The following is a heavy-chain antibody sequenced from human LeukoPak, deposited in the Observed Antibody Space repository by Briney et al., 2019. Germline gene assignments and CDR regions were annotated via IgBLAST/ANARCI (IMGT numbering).Heavy chain of an antibody. CDR3: ARGGSGWFGAFDI. V-gene: IGHV4-39*07. J-gene: IGHJ3*02. CDR2: VFYSGNT. CDR1: GGSISTSNYF. D-gene: IGHD6-19*01. Sequence: SETLSLTCTVSGGSISTSNYFWGWIRQPPGKGLEWIGSVFYSGNTYYNPSLKSRVTISVDTSTNQFSLKLSSVTAADTAVYYCARGGSGWFGAFDIWGQGTMVTVSS.